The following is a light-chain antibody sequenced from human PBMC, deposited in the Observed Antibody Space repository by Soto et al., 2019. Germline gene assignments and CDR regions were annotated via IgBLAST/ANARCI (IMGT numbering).Light chain of an antibody. CDR1: XSDVGGYNY. J-gene: IGLJ3*02. CDR2: DVS. CDR3: SSYTSSSTWV. V-gene: IGLV2-14*01. Sequence: QSALTQPASVSGSPXQSXTXXCTGTXSDVGGYNYVSWYQQHPGKAPKLMIYDVSNRPSGVSNRFSGSKSGNTASLTISGLQAEDEADYYCSSYTSSSTWVFGGGTKLTVL.